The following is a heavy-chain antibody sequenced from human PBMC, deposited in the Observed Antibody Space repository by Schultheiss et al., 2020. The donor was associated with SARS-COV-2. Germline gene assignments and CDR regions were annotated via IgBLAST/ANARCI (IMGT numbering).Heavy chain of an antibody. CDR3: AKVRGFYCSSTSCHDEYYFDY. CDR2: ISSSGSTI. CDR1: GFTFSDYY. J-gene: IGHJ4*02. V-gene: IGHV3-11*04. D-gene: IGHD2-2*01. Sequence: GGSLRLSCAASGFTFSDYYMSWIRQAPGKGLEWVSYISSSGSTIYYADSVKGRFTISRDNAKNSLYLQMNSLRAEDTAVYYCAKVRGFYCSSTSCHDEYYFDYWGQGTLVTVSS.